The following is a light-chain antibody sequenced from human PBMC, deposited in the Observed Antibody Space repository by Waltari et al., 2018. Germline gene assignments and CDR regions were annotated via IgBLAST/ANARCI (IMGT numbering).Light chain of an antibody. CDR2: YDT. CDR3: HVWDANNDPGV. CDR1: DIGTHS. J-gene: IGLJ1*01. V-gene: IGLV3-21*04. Sequence: SYVLTRPPSLSMASGKTATITCGGNDIGTHSVNLYPPRPSQAPVLPIPYDTDRRSGIPERFSGSNAGTTATLTTNRVEAGDEGDYYCHVWDANNDPGVFGTGTEVTVL.